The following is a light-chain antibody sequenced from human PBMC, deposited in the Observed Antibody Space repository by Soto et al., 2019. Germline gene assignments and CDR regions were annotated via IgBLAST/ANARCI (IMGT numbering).Light chain of an antibody. J-gene: IGLJ3*02. CDR1: SSNIGKTY. Sequence: QSVLTQPPSVSAAPGQKVAISCSGSSSNIGKTYVSWYQQVPGTAPKLLIYDNNQRPSGTPDRFSGSKSGTSATLGITGLQTGDEADYYCGTWDNSLRSGVFGGGTKLTVL. V-gene: IGLV1-51*01. CDR2: DNN. CDR3: GTWDNSLRSGV.